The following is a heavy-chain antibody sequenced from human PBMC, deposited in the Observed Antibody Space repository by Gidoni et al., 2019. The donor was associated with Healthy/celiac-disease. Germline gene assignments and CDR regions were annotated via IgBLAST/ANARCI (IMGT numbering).Heavy chain of an antibody. D-gene: IGHD5-18*01. CDR1: GGSLSSSSYY. J-gene: IGHJ4*02. CDR2: IYYSGST. Sequence: QLQLQESGPGLVKPSETLSLTCTVSGGSLSSSSYYWGWIRQPPGKGLEWIGSIYYSGSTYYNPSLKSRVTISVDTSKNQFSLKLSSVTAADTAVYYCARALDTAMYWDYWGQGTLVTVSS. CDR3: ARALDTAMYWDY. V-gene: IGHV4-39*07.